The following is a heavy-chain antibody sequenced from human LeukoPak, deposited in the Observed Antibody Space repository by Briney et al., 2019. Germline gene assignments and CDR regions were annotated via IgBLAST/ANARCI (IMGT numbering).Heavy chain of an antibody. Sequence: GGSLRLSCAASGFTFDGYAMHWVRQAPGKGLEWVSLISGDGGSTYYADSVKGRFTISRDNSKNSLYLQMNSLRTEDTALYYCAKDEYCSSTSCHHNWFAPWGQGTLVTVPS. CDR3: AKDEYCSSTSCHHNWFAP. D-gene: IGHD2-2*01. J-gene: IGHJ5*02. CDR2: ISGDGGST. CDR1: GFTFDGYA. V-gene: IGHV3-43*02.